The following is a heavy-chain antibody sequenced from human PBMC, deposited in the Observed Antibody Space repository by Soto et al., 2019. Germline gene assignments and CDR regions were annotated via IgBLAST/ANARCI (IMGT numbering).Heavy chain of an antibody. CDR1: GFTFTNYG. V-gene: IGHV3-33*01. Sequence: QEQLVESGGGVAQPGRSLRLSCAASGFTFTNYGMQWVRQAPGKGLEWVAVIWYDGINTHYTESVKGRFSITRDDSKNTLYREMNSLSVEDTAVYHCARVDPDYASDLWGQGTLVTVSS. J-gene: IGHJ5*02. D-gene: IGHD3-16*01. CDR2: IWYDGINT. CDR3: ARVDPDYASDL.